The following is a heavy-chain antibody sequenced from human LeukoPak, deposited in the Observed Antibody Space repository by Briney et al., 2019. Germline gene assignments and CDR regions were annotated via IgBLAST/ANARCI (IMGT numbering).Heavy chain of an antibody. V-gene: IGHV3-74*01. J-gene: IGHJ4*02. D-gene: IGHD3-9*01. CDR1: GFTFSAYW. CDR2: VKYDGSTT. Sequence: GGSLRLSCAASGFTFSAYWMHWVRHAPGKGLVWVSRVKYDGSTTTYADSVKGRFTISRDNAKNILYLQMNSLSVEDTAVYYCARDLDWLLFDYWGQGTLATVSS. CDR3: ARDLDWLLFDY.